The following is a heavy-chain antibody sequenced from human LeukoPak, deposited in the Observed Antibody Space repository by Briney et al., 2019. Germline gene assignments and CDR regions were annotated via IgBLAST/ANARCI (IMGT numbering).Heavy chain of an antibody. CDR2: FDPEDGET. Sequence: ASVKVSCKVSGYTLTELSMHWVRQAPGKGLEWMGGFDPEDGETIYAQKFQGRVTMTEDTSTDTAYMELSSLRSEDTVVYYCATFRQTYDILTGYLIGPFDYWGQGTLVTVSS. D-gene: IGHD3-9*01. V-gene: IGHV1-24*01. CDR1: GYTLTELS. CDR3: ATFRQTYDILTGYLIGPFDY. J-gene: IGHJ4*02.